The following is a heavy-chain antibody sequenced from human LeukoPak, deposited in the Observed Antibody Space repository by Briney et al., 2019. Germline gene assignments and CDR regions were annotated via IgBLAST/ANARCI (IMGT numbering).Heavy chain of an antibody. V-gene: IGHV4-4*02. CDR3: ARDGRSTFDY. CDR2: IYHSGST. Sequence: SETLSLTCAVSGGSISSTNWWSWVRQPPGKGLEWIGEIYHSGSTNYNPSLKSRVTISVEKSKNQFSLKLNSVTAADTAVYYCARDGRSTFDYWGQGTLVTVSS. J-gene: IGHJ4*02. CDR1: GGSISSTNW. D-gene: IGHD5/OR15-5a*01.